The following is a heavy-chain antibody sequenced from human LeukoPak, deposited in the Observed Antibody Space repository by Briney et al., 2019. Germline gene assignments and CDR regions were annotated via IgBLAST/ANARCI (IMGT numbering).Heavy chain of an antibody. V-gene: IGHV4-59*01. Sequence: SETLSLTCTVSSGSISSYYWSWVRQPPGKGLEWIGYIYYSGSTNYNPSLKSRVTISVDTSKNQFSLKLSSVTAADTAVYYCAREPLRYYDFWSGYPPATYGMDVWGQGTTVTVSS. CDR3: AREPLRYYDFWSGYPPATYGMDV. J-gene: IGHJ6*02. CDR1: SGSISSYY. D-gene: IGHD3-3*01. CDR2: IYYSGST.